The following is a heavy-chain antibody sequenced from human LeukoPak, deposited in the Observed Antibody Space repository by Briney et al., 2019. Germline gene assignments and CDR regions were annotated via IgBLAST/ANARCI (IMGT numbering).Heavy chain of an antibody. CDR2: IYYSGST. CDR3: ASTPGVAATLYYYYMDV. V-gene: IGHV4-59*01. CDR1: GGSIANYY. D-gene: IGHD2-15*01. J-gene: IGHJ6*03. Sequence: SETLSLTCTVSGGSIANYYWSWIRQPPGKGLQWIGYIYYSGSTNYNPSLKSRVTISLDTSKSQFSLKLSSVTAADTAVYYCASTPGVAATLYYYYMDVWGKGTTVTVSS.